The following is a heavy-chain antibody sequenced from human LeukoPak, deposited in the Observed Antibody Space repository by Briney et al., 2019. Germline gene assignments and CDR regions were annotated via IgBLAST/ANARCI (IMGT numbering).Heavy chain of an antibody. V-gene: IGHV6-1*01. CDR3: AKDCGTGPFACSH. CDR1: GDSFSSNIAA. Sequence: SQTLSLTCAISGDSFSSNIAAWNWIRQSPSRGLEWLGRTYYRSKWYNDYAVSVRSRITIDPDTSKNQFSLQLNSVTPEDTAVYYCAKDCGTGPFACSHWGLGTLVTVSS. J-gene: IGHJ4*02. D-gene: IGHD2-15*01. CDR2: TYYRSKWYN.